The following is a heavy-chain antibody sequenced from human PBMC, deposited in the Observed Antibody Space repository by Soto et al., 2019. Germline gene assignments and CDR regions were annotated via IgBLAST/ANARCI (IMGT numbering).Heavy chain of an antibody. J-gene: IGHJ4*02. D-gene: IGHD2-2*01. V-gene: IGHV3-23*01. CDR2: LSSSGEKT. Sequence: EVQLLESGGGLARPGGPLRLSCEASGLNFAGYAMSWVRQAPGKGLDWVSSLSSSGEKTYYSDSVRGRFTISRDNTKTTVYLQMNTLSAEDTAVYFCAKESLFPSIQGIITNWGQGVVVTVSS. CDR1: GLNFAGYA. CDR3: AKESLFPSIQGIITN.